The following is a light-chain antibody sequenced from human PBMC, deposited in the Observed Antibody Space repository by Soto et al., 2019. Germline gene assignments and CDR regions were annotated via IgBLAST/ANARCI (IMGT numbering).Light chain of an antibody. CDR2: VAS. CDR1: QDISNH. Sequence: DIQMTQSPSSVSASIGDRVTSTCQASQDISNHLNWYQQKPGKAPKLLIHVASNLETGVPSRFSGSGSGTDFTFTISSLQPEDSATYYCQHYDNLPPGFGQGTRLEIK. V-gene: IGKV1-33*01. CDR3: QHYDNLPPG. J-gene: IGKJ5*01.